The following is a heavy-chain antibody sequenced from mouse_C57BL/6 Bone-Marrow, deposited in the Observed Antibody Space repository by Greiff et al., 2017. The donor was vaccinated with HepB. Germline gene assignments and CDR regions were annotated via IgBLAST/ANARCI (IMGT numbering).Heavy chain of an antibody. CDR1: GFTFSDYY. V-gene: IGHV5-12*01. CDR2: ISNGGGST. Sequence: EVQRVESGGGLVQPGGSLKLPCAASGFTFSDYYMYWVRQTPEKRLEWVAYISNGGGSTYYPDTVKGRFTISRDNATNTLYLQMSRLKAEDTAMYYCARIRGNYWGQGTSVTVSS. J-gene: IGHJ4*01. CDR3: ARIRGNY.